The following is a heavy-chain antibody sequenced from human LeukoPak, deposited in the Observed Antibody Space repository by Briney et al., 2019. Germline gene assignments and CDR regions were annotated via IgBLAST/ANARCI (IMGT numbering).Heavy chain of an antibody. Sequence: QPGGSLRLSCAASGFTFSRYWMHWVRQAPGKGLVWVSRISPGGSRTTYADSVKGRFTISRDNAKNTVYLQMNSLRAEDTAVYYCARMALGSYNWFDPWGQGTLVTVSS. CDR1: GFTFSRYW. CDR3: ARMALGSYNWFDP. J-gene: IGHJ5*02. CDR2: ISPGGSRT. V-gene: IGHV3-74*01. D-gene: IGHD3-10*01.